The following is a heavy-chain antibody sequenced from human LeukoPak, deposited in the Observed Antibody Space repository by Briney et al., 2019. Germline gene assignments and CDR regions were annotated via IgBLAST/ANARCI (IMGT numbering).Heavy chain of an antibody. CDR1: GYSFNTHW. V-gene: IGHV5-51*01. CDR2: IYPGDSDT. Sequence: GESLKISCKGSGYSFNTHWIAWVRQLPGKGLEWMGIIYPGDSDTRYSPSFQGQVTISADKSISTAYLQWSSLKASDTAMYYCARSCRDGYRDFDYWGQGTLVTVSS. J-gene: IGHJ4*02. D-gene: IGHD5-24*01. CDR3: ARSCRDGYRDFDY.